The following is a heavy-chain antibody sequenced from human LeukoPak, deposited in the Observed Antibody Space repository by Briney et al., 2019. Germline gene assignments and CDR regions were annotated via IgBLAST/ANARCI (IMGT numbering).Heavy chain of an antibody. Sequence: AGGSLRLSCAASGFTFSSYAMRWVRQAPGKGLEWVSGISGSGGSTYYADSVKGRFTISRDNSKNTLYLQMNSLRAEDTAVYYCAKQIGDGLLRYFDWLSYFDYWGQGTLVTVSS. D-gene: IGHD3-9*01. J-gene: IGHJ4*02. CDR3: AKQIGDGLLRYFDWLSYFDY. CDR1: GFTFSSYA. CDR2: ISGSGGST. V-gene: IGHV3-23*01.